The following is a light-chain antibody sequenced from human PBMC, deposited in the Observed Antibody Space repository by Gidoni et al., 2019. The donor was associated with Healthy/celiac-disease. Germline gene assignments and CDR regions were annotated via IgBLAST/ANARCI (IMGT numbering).Light chain of an antibody. Sequence: VMTQSPATLSVSPGERATLSCRASQSVSSNLAWYQQKPGQAPRLLIYGASTRATGIPARFSGSGSGTEFTLTISSLQSEDFAVYYCQQYNNWPSWTFGQGTKVEIK. CDR3: QQYNNWPSWT. J-gene: IGKJ1*01. CDR1: QSVSSN. V-gene: IGKV3-15*01. CDR2: GAS.